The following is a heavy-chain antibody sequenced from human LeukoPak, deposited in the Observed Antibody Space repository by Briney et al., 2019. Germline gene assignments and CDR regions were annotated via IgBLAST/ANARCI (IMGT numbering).Heavy chain of an antibody. D-gene: IGHD6-19*01. CDR1: GFTFSSYD. J-gene: IGHJ6*02. V-gene: IGHV3-13*01. CDR3: ARDTPLRGSGSLYGMDV. CDR2: IGTAGDT. Sequence: GGSLRLSCAASGFTFSSYDMHWVRQATGKGLEWVSAIGTAGDTYYPGSVKGRFTISRENAKNSLYLQMNSLRAGDTAAYYCARDTPLRGSGSLYGMDVWGQGTTVTVSS.